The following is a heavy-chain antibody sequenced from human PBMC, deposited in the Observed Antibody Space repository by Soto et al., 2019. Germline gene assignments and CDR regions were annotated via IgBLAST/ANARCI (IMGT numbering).Heavy chain of an antibody. D-gene: IGHD5-18*01. CDR3: ARDPEYSYGYGH. CDR1: GFTVSSNY. Sequence: EVQLVESGGGLLQPGGSLRLSCAASGFTVSSNYMSWVRQAPGQGLEWVSVIYSGGSTYYADSVKGRFTISRDNSKNILYRQMNAVNAADTAVYYCARDPEYSYGYGHWGQGTLVTVSS. V-gene: IGHV3-53*01. CDR2: IYSGGST. J-gene: IGHJ4*02.